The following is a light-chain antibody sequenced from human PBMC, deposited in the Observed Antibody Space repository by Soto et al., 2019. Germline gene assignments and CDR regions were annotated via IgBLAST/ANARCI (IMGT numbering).Light chain of an antibody. CDR3: QQYYTLPLT. CDR2: KVS. CDR1: QSLVYSDGNTY. Sequence: DVVMTQSPLSLPVTLGQPASISCRSSQSLVYSDGNTYLNWFQQRPGQSPRRLIYKVSNRDSGVPERFSGSGSGTLFTLSISSLQAEDVAVYYCQQYYTLPLTFGGGTKVDI. J-gene: IGKJ4*01. V-gene: IGKV2-30*01.